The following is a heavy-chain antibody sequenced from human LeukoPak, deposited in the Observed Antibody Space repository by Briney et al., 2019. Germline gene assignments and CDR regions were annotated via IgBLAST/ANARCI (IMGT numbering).Heavy chain of an antibody. CDR1: GFTFSSYS. Sequence: GGSLRLSCAVSGFTFSSYSMNWVRQAPGKGLEWVSSISSSSSYIYYADSVKGRFTISRDNAKNSLYLRMSSLRAEDTALYFCVRELTVTTREYYFDLWGQGTLVTVSS. CDR3: VRELTVTTREYYFDL. CDR2: ISSSSSYI. J-gene: IGHJ4*02. V-gene: IGHV3-21*01. D-gene: IGHD1-20*01.